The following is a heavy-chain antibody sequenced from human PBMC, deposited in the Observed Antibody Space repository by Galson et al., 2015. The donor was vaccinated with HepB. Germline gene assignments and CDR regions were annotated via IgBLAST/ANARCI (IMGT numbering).Heavy chain of an antibody. CDR1: GFTLSGYS. Sequence: SLRLSCAASGFTLSGYSMNWVRQAPGKGLEWASYISYSSDSIYYADSVKGRFTISRDNAKNSLYLQMNSLRAEDTAVYYCARDLGYCSTSSCGWFDPWGQGTLVTVSS. CDR3: ARDLGYCSTSSCGWFDP. V-gene: IGHV3-48*01. D-gene: IGHD2-2*01. J-gene: IGHJ5*02. CDR2: ISYSSDSI.